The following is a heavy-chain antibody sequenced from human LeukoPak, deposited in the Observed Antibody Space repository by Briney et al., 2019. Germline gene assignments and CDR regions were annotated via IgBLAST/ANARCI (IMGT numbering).Heavy chain of an antibody. V-gene: IGHV1-2*02. CDR2: INPNSGGT. D-gene: IGHD3-22*01. J-gene: IGHJ4*02. Sequence: GASVKVSCKASGYTFTGYYMHWVRQAPGQGLEWMGWINPNSGGTNYAQKFQGRVTMTRDTSISTAYMELSSLRSEDTAVYYCAHPYYYDSSAYWGQGTRVTVSS. CDR1: GYTFTGYY. CDR3: AHPYYYDSSAY.